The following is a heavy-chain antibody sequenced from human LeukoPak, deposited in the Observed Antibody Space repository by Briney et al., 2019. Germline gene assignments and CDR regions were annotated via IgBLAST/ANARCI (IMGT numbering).Heavy chain of an antibody. V-gene: IGHV4-34*01. CDR1: GGSFSGYY. D-gene: IGHD4-23*01. CDR2: INHSGST. J-gene: IGHJ4*02. CDR3: ARKMGSGRGGKPFDY. Sequence: PSETLSLTCAVYGGSFSGYYWSWIRQPPGKGLEWIGEINHSGSTNYNPSLKSRVTISVDTSKNQFSLKLSSVTAADTAVYYCARKMGSGRGGKPFDYWGRGTLVTVSS.